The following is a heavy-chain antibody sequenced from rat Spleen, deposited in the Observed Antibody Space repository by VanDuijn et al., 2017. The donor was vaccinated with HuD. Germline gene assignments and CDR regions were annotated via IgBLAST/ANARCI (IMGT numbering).Heavy chain of an antibody. CDR1: GFTFSNYD. CDR3: ASRDY. V-gene: IGHV5S23*01. J-gene: IGHJ2*01. Sequence: EVQLVESGGDLVQPGRSLKLSCAASGFTFSNYDMAWVRQDSTKGLEWVASISPGGGSTYYGDSVKGRFTISRDNAKSTLYLQMDSLRSEDTATYYCASRDYWGQGVMVTVSS. CDR2: ISPGGGST.